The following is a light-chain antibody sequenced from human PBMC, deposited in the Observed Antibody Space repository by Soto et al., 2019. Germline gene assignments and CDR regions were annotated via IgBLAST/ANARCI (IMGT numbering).Light chain of an antibody. V-gene: IGKV3-15*01. CDR1: QSVSSN. CDR3: QQYNNWWT. J-gene: IGKJ1*01. Sequence: EIVMTKSPDTLSVSPGERATLSCRASQSVSSNLAWYQQKHGQAPRLLIYGASTRATGIPARFSGSGSGTEFTLTISSLQSEDFAVYYCQQYNNWWTFGQGTKVEIK. CDR2: GAS.